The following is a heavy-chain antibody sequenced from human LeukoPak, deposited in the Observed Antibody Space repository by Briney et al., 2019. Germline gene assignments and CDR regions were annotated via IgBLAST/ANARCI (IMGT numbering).Heavy chain of an antibody. CDR2: IKQDGSER. Sequence: GGSLRLSCAASGLTVTNAWMNWVRQAPGKGLEWVANIKQDGSERYYVDSVKGRFTISRDNAKNSLYLQMNSLRVEDTAVYYCTKKTGEYWGQGTLVTVS. CDR3: TKKTGEY. CDR1: GLTVTNAW. V-gene: IGHV3-7*03. J-gene: IGHJ4*02.